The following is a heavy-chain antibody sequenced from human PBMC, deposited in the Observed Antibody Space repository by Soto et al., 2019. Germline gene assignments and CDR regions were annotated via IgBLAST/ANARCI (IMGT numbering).Heavy chain of an antibody. CDR1: GFSFSIYW. J-gene: IGHJ6*03. Sequence: GGSLRLSCAASGFSFSIYWMSWVRQAPGKGLEWVANIKQDGSEKYYVDSVKGRFTISRDNAKNSLYLQMNSLSAEDTAVYYCARTHLWSSVGFYYYYMDVWGKGTTVTVSS. D-gene: IGHD5-18*01. CDR3: ARTHLWSSVGFYYYYMDV. V-gene: IGHV3-7*01. CDR2: IKQDGSEK.